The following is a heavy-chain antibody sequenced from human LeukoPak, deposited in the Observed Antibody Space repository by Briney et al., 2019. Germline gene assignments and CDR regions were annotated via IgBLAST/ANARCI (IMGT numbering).Heavy chain of an antibody. CDR1: GGSISSGGYS. D-gene: IGHD2-15*01. CDR3: ARDRCSGGSCYFDS. J-gene: IGHJ4*02. V-gene: IGHV4-31*03. Sequence: PSQTLSLTCTVSGGSISSGGYSWTWIRQHPGKGLEWIGYIYYSGSTYYNPSLKSRVTISVDTSKNQFSLKLNSVTAADTAVYFCARDRCSGGSCYFDSWGQGSLVTVSS. CDR2: IYYSGST.